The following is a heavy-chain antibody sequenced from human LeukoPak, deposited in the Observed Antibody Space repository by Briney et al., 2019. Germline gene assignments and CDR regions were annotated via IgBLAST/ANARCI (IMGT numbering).Heavy chain of an antibody. Sequence: GGSLRLSCAASGFTFSSYGMHWVRQAPGKGLEWVAFIRYDGSNKYYADSVEGRFTISRDNAKNSLYLQMNSLRAEDTAVYYCAFRYGSGSYVDYWGQGTLVTVSS. CDR1: GFTFSSYG. CDR3: AFRYGSGSYVDY. J-gene: IGHJ4*02. CDR2: IRYDGSNK. V-gene: IGHV3-30*02. D-gene: IGHD3-10*01.